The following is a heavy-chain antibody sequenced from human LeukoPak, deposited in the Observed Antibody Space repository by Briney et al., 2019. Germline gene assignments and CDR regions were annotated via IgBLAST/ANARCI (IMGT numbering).Heavy chain of an antibody. V-gene: IGHV4-39*07. CDR1: GGSISSSSYH. D-gene: IGHD1-1*01. CDR2: LYYIGNT. Sequence: SETLSLTCTVSGGSISSSSYHWGWIRQPPGRGLEWVGALYYIGNTYFNPSLKSRVTISVDTSKNQFSLKLSSVTAADTAVYYCARRNNWNGWAYWGQGTLVTVSS. CDR3: ARRNNWNGWAY. J-gene: IGHJ4*02.